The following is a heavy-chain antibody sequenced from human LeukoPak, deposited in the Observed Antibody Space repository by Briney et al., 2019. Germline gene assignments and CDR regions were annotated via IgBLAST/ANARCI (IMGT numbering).Heavy chain of an antibody. V-gene: IGHV1-18*01. CDR1: GYTFTYYG. Sequence: RASVKVSCKTSGYTFTYYGVSWVRQAPGQGLEWMGWISAYNGNKNYAQKLQGRVTMTTDTSTSTVYMELWSLRSDDTAVYYCARGPRGAAGTYYYYYGMDVWGQGTTVTVSS. D-gene: IGHD1/OR15-1a*01. CDR3: ARGPRGAAGTYYYYYGMDV. CDR2: ISAYNGNK. J-gene: IGHJ6*02.